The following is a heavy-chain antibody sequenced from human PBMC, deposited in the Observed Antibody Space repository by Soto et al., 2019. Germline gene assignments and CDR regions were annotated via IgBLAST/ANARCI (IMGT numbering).Heavy chain of an antibody. V-gene: IGHV4-39*01. CDR3: ARLQGSVVPAAIIPYYYGSGSYAFDI. D-gene: IGHD3-10*01. J-gene: IGHJ3*02. CDR1: GGSISSSSYY. CDR2: IYYSGST. Sequence: SETLSLTCTVSGGSISSSSYYWGWIRQPPGKGLEWIGSIYYSGSTYYNPSLKSRVTISVDTSKNQFSLKLSSVTAADTAVYYCARLQGSVVPAAIIPYYYGSGSYAFDIWGQGTMVTVSS.